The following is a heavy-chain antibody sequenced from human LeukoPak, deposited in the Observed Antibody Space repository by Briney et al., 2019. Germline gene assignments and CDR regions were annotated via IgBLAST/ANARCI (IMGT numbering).Heavy chain of an antibody. CDR3: ARDFSGYDYNFDY. CDR1: LFTFSNYA. D-gene: IGHD5-12*01. J-gene: IGHJ4*02. V-gene: IGHV3-21*01. Sequence: GGSLGLSCLASLFTFSNYAMSWVRQAPRKGLERVSFISSSSSYMYYADSVKGRFTISRDNTKKSLYLQMNSLRAEDTAVYYCARDFSGYDYNFDYWGQGTLVTVSS. CDR2: ISSSSSYM.